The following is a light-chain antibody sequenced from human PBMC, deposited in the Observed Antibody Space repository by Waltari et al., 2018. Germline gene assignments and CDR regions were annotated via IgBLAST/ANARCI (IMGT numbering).Light chain of an antibody. CDR1: QSVSKW. CDR2: TAS. CDR3: QQSNSYALLS. Sequence: DIQLTQSSSTLSASVGDGFTITCRASQSVSKWLAWYKQKPGKAPKLLIYTASTLENGVPSRFSGTEAGTEFTLTCSSLQPDDFATYFGQQSNSYALLSFGGGTTVAIE. J-gene: IGKJ4*02. V-gene: IGKV1-5*03.